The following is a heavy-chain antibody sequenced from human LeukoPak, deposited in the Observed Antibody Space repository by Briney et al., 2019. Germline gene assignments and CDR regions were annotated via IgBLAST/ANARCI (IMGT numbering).Heavy chain of an antibody. J-gene: IGHJ4*02. CDR3: ARESYYYDSSGYYSPAGFDY. D-gene: IGHD3-22*01. CDR2: INHSGST. V-gene: IGHV4-34*01. CDR1: GGSFSGYY. Sequence: SETLSLTCAVYGGSFSGYYWNWIRQPPGKGLEWIGEINHSGSTNYNPSLKSRVTISVDTSKNQFSLKLNSVTAADTAVYYCARESYYYDSSGYYSPAGFDYWGQGTLVTVSS.